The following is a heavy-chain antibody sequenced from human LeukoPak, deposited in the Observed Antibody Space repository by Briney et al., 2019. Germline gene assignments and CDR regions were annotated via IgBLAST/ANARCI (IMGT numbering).Heavy chain of an antibody. D-gene: IGHD5-18*01. V-gene: IGHV3-7*01. J-gene: IGHJ4*02. CDR2: IKQDGSET. CDR3: ARGGSGYSYGKIDS. Sequence: GGSLRLSRAASGFTFSTYSMNWVRQAPGKGLEWVANIKQDGSETYYVDSVKGRFTISRDNAKNSLYLQMNSLRDEDTAVYYCARGGSGYSYGKIDSWGQGILVTVSS. CDR1: GFTFSTYS.